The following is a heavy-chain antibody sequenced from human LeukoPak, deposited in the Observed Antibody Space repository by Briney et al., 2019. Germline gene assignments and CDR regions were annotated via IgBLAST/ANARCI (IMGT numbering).Heavy chain of an antibody. D-gene: IGHD6-13*01. J-gene: IGHJ4*02. CDR1: GYTFNGYF. CDR3: ARVGAAAAKDY. CDR2: INPNTGGT. V-gene: IGHV1-2*02. Sequence: GASVRVSCKTSGYTFNGYFMHWVRQAPGQGLEWMGWINPNTGGTNYAQKFQGRVTLTRDTSISTAYMELSSLRSEDTAVYYCARVGAAAAKDYWGQGTLVTVSS.